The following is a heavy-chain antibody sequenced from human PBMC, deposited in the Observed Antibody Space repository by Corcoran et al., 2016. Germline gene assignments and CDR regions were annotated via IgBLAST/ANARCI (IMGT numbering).Heavy chain of an antibody. V-gene: IGHV4-34*01. CDR1: GGSFSGYY. J-gene: IGHJ4*02. CDR2: INHSGST. CDR3: APGGGCARAVDS. Sequence: QVQLQQWGAGLLKPSETLSLTCAVYGGSFSGYYWSWIRQPPGKGLEWIGEINHSGSTNYNPSLQSRVTIAVDTSKNQFSLKLRSVPAADTAVYYCAPGGGCARAVDSWGQGTLVTVAS. D-gene: IGHD3-16*01.